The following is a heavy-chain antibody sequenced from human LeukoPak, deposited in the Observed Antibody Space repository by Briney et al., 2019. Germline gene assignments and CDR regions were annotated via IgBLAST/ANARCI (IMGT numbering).Heavy chain of an antibody. Sequence: PSETLSLTCAVSGGSISSGGYSWSWIRQPAGKGLEWIGRIYTSGSTNYNPSLKSRVTMSVDTSKNQFSLKLSSVTAADTAVYYCARDHRGSYYGWGQGTLVTVSS. CDR1: GGSISSGGYS. D-gene: IGHD1-26*01. CDR2: IYTSGST. CDR3: ARDHRGSYYG. V-gene: IGHV4-61*02. J-gene: IGHJ4*02.